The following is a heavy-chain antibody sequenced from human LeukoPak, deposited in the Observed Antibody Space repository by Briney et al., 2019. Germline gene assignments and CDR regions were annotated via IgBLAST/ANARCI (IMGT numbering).Heavy chain of an antibody. CDR1: GFTVSSNY. CDR3: ARDPGYNYGFDY. V-gene: IGHV3-66*01. J-gene: IGHJ4*02. D-gene: IGHD5-18*01. CDR2: IYSDGTT. Sequence: PGGSLRLSCAASGFTVSSNYMAWVRQAPGKGLEWVSIIYSDGTTYYADSVKGRFTISRDNSKNSLYLQMNSLRAEDTAVYYCARDPGYNYGFDYWGQGTLVTVSS.